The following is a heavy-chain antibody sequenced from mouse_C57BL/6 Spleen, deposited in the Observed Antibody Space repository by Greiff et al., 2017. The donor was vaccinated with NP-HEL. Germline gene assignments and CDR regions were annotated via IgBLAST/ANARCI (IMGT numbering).Heavy chain of an antibody. J-gene: IGHJ1*03. V-gene: IGHV1-54*01. CDR2: INPGSGGT. Sequence: VQLQQSGAELVRPGTSVKVSCKASGYAFTNYLIEWVKQRPGQGLEWIGVINPGSGGTKYNEKFKGKATLTADKSSSTAYMQLSSLTSDDSAVFFCAIYYSNYCYFDVWGTGTTVTVSS. CDR1: GYAFTNYL. CDR3: AIYYSNYCYFDV. D-gene: IGHD2-5*01.